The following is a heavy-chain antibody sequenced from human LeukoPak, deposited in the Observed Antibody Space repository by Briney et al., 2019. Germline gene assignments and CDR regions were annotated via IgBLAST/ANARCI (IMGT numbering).Heavy chain of an antibody. CDR1: GGSLSSYY. J-gene: IGHJ6*03. V-gene: IGHV4-59*12. Sequence: PSETLSLTCTVSGGSLSSYYWSWIRQPPGKGLEWIGYIYYSGSTNYNPSLKSRVTISVDTSKNQFTLKLSSVTAADTAVYYCARSVVVVPAYSTPYYYYMDVWGKGTTVTVSS. D-gene: IGHD2-2*01. CDR3: ARSVVVVPAYSTPYYYYMDV. CDR2: IYYSGST.